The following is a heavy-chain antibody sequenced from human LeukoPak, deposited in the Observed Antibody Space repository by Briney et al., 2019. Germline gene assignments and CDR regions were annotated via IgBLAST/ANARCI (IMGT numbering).Heavy chain of an antibody. D-gene: IGHD3-3*01. Sequence: GSSVKVSCKASGGTFNSYAISWVRQAPGQGLEWMGGIIPIFGTANYAQKFQGRVTITTDESTSTAYMELSSLRSEDTAVYYCARVGYDFWSGYSYYFDYWGQGTLVTVSS. CDR1: GGTFNSYA. CDR2: IIPIFGTA. J-gene: IGHJ4*02. CDR3: ARVGYDFWSGYSYYFDY. V-gene: IGHV1-69*05.